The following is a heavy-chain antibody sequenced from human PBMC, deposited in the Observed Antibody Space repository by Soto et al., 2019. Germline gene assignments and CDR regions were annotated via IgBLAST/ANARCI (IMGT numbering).Heavy chain of an antibody. CDR3: AKDRLDYYDSSDQSAAFDY. D-gene: IGHD3-22*01. Sequence: PGGSLRLSCAASGSTFDDYAMHWVRQAPGKGLEWVSGISWNSGSIGYADSVKGRFTISRDNAKNSLYLQMNSLRAEDTALYYCAKDRLDYYDSSDQSAAFDYCGPGTLVTVS. J-gene: IGHJ4*02. CDR2: ISWNSGSI. V-gene: IGHV3-9*01. CDR1: GSTFDDYA.